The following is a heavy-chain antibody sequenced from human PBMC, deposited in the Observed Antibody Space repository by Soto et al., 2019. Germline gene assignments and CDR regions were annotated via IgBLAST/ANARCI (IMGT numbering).Heavy chain of an antibody. CDR3: ARYCNNSDCRHLYYFDY. V-gene: IGHV4-61*01. Sequence: PSEPLSVTCNVSGGSVSNGTYYWSWMRQPPGKGLWRIGNVYFTATTIYSPSLKSSVTMSGDTYKDQFFLRLTSVTAADTAVYYCARYCNNSDCRHLYYFDYWGLGTLVTVSS. D-gene: IGHD2-8*01. J-gene: IGHJ4*02. CDR2: VYFTATT. CDR1: GGSVSNGTYY.